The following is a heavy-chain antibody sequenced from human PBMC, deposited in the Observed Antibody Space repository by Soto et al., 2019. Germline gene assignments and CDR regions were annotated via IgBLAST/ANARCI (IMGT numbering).Heavy chain of an antibody. CDR1: GGSISSYY. J-gene: IGHJ4*02. V-gene: IGHV4-59*08. D-gene: IGHD3-10*01. Sequence: SETLSLTCTVSGGSISSYYWSWIRQPPGKGLEWIGYIYYSGSTNYNPSLKSRVTISVDTSRNQFSLKLSSVTAADTAVYYCARVGRAWFGTYYYFDYWGQGTLVTVSS. CDR2: IYYSGST. CDR3: ARVGRAWFGTYYYFDY.